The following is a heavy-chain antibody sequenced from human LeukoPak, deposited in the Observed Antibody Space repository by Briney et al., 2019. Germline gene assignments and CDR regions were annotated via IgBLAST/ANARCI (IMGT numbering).Heavy chain of an antibody. D-gene: IGHD6-19*01. CDR2: ISYDGSNK. CDR1: GFTFSSYG. J-gene: IGHJ4*02. CDR3: AKQSSGWYRDYFDY. Sequence: GGSLRLSCAASGFTFSSYGMHWVRQAPGKGLEWVAVISYDGSNKYYADSVKGRFTISRDNSKNTLYLQMNSLRAEDTAVYYCAKQSSGWYRDYFDYWGQGTLVTVSS. V-gene: IGHV3-30*18.